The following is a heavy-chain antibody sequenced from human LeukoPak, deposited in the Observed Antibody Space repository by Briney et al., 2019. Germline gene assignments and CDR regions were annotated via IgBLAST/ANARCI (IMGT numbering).Heavy chain of an antibody. J-gene: IGHJ4*02. CDR2: INPNSGGT. CDR1: GYTFTGYY. D-gene: IGHD1-26*01. Sequence: GASVKVSCKASGYTFTGYYMHWVRQAPGQGPEWMGWINPNSGGTNYAQKFQGRVTMTRDTSISTAYMELSRLRSDDTAVYYCARDRTGVVGAKAPGLHFDYWGQGTLVTVSS. V-gene: IGHV1-2*02. CDR3: ARDRTGVVGAKAPGLHFDY.